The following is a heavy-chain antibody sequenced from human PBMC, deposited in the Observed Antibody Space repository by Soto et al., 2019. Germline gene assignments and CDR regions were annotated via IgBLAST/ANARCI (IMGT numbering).Heavy chain of an antibody. J-gene: IGHJ5*02. CDR1: GGSFSGYY. V-gene: IGHV4-34*01. Sequence: QVQLQQWGAGLLKPSETLSLTCAVYGGSFSGYYWSWIRQPPGKGLEWIGEINHSGSTNYNPSLKSRVTISVDTSKNQFSLKLSSVTAADTAVYYCATFSRRPFDHFGDPWGQGTLVTVSS. CDR3: ATFSRRPFDHFGDP. CDR2: INHSGST. D-gene: IGHD3-9*01.